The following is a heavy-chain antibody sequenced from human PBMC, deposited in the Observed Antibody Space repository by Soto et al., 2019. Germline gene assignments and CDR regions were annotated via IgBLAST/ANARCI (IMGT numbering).Heavy chain of an antibody. CDR3: ARAYYYDSSGFDAFDI. J-gene: IGHJ3*02. V-gene: IGHV1-69*01. CDR2: IIPIFGTA. CDR1: GGTFSSYA. Sequence: QVQLVQSGAEVQKPGSSVKVSCKASGGTFSSYAISWVRQAPGQGLEWMGGIIPIFGTANYAQKFQGRVTLTADESTRTDYMELSSLRSEDTAVYYCARAYYYDSSGFDAFDIWGQGTMVTVSS. D-gene: IGHD3-22*01.